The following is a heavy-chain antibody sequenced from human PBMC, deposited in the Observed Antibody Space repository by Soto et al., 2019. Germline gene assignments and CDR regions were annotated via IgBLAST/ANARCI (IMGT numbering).Heavy chain of an antibody. CDR1: GFTFSDYY. Sequence: PVGSLRLSCAASGFTFSDYYMSWIRQAPVKVLEWVSYISSSGSTIYYADSVKGRFTISRDNAKNSLYLQMNSLRAEDTAVYYCSVDLFFPAEIDYWGQGTLVTVSS. CDR3: SVDLFFPAEIDY. D-gene: IGHD3-3*01. CDR2: ISSSGSTI. V-gene: IGHV3-11*01. J-gene: IGHJ4*02.